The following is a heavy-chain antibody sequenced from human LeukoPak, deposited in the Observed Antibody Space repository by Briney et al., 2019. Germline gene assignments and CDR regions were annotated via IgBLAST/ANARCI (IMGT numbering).Heavy chain of an antibody. CDR3: ARNPPLTGDFDF. CDR1: GYTFNSYG. J-gene: IGHJ4*02. V-gene: IGHV1-69*13. D-gene: IGHD7-27*01. Sequence: ASVKVSCKASGYTFNSYGVTWVRQAPGQGLEWMGGIIPIFGTANYAQKFQGRVTITADESTSTAYMELSSLRSEDTAVYYCARNPPLTGDFDFWGQGTLVTVSS. CDR2: IIPIFGTA.